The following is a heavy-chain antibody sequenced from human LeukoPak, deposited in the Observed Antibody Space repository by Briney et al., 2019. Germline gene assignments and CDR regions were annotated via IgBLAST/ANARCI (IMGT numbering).Heavy chain of an antibody. V-gene: IGHV3-30*02. D-gene: IGHD3-22*01. J-gene: IGHJ4*02. CDR3: AKAGAMILQHYFDY. CDR1: GFTFSSYD. Sequence: GRSLRLSCAASGFTFSSYDMYWVRQAPGKGLEWVTFIRYDGSNKYYADSVKGRFTISRDNSKNTLYLHMNSLRPEDTALYYCAKAGAMILQHYFDYWGQGTLVTVSS. CDR2: IRYDGSNK.